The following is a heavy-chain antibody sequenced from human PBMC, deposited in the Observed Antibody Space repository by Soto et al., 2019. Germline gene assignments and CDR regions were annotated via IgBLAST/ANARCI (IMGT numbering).Heavy chain of an antibody. D-gene: IGHD6-19*01. CDR3: ARAYSSGIDY. J-gene: IGHJ4*02. V-gene: IGHV3-21*01. CDR1: GFTFSSYS. CDR2: ISSSSSYT. Sequence: GGSLRLSCAASGFTFSSYSMNWVRQAPGKGLEWVSSISSSSSYTYYADSVKGRFTISRDNAKNSLYLQMNSLRAEDTAVYYCARAYSSGIDYWGQGTLVTVSS.